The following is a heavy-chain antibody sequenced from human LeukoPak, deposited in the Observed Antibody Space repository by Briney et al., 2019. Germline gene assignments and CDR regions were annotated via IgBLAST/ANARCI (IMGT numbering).Heavy chain of an antibody. V-gene: IGHV1-18*01. CDR3: ARGQYFDF. CDR2: ISAYNGNT. CDR1: GYTLTSYS. Sequence: ASVRVSCKASGYTLTSYSISWVRQAPGQGLEWMGWISAYNGNTDLAQKLQGRVTMTTDTTTSTAYMELRSLRSDDTAVYYCARGQYFDFWGQGALVTVSS. J-gene: IGHJ4*02.